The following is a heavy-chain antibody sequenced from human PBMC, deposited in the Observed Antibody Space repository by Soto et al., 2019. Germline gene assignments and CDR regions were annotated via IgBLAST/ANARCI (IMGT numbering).Heavy chain of an antibody. Sequence: SVKVSCKASGGTFSSYAISWVRQAPGQGLEWMGGIIPIFGTANYAQRFQGRGTITADESTSTAYMELSSLRSEDTAVYYCALEPTVTNSAFDICGQGTRVTVSS. D-gene: IGHD4-17*01. CDR2: IIPIFGTA. J-gene: IGHJ3*02. V-gene: IGHV1-69*13. CDR3: ALEPTVTNSAFDI. CDR1: GGTFSSYA.